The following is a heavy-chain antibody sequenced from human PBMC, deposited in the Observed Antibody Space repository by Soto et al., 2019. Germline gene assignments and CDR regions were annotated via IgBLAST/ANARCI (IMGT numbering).Heavy chain of an antibody. D-gene: IGHD6-13*01. Sequence: GGSLELSCAASGFTLSSYAMSWVRQAPGKGLEWVSVISVRGGSTYYADSVKGQFTTSRDNSKNTLYLQMSSLRAEDTALYYCAKDASSSWTDHWGQGTLVTVSS. CDR1: GFTLSSYA. CDR3: AKDASSSWTDH. CDR2: ISVRGGST. J-gene: IGHJ5*02. V-gene: IGHV3-23*01.